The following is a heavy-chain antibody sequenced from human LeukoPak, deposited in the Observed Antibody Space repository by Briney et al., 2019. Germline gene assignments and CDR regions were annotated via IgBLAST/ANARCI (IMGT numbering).Heavy chain of an antibody. CDR3: AIDPNWGTHS. V-gene: IGHV1-69*13. CDR2: IIPLFGTA. J-gene: IGHJ4*02. CDR1: GGTFRNYA. Sequence: SVKVSCKASGGTFRNYAISWVRQAPGQGLEWMGGIIPLFGTANYAQKFQGRVTITADESTSSAYMELSSLRSEDTAVYYCAIDPNWGTHSWGQGVLVTVSS. D-gene: IGHD7-27*01.